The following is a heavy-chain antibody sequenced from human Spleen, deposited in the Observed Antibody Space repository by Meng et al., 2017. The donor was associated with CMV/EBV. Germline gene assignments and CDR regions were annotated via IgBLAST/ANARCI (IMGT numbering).Heavy chain of an antibody. J-gene: IGHJ4*02. V-gene: IGHV3-23*01. CDR1: GFTFSSYA. CDR3: ARGDSSSWYPHFDY. D-gene: IGHD6-13*01. CDR2: ISGSGGST. Sequence: GESLKISCAASGFTFSSYAMTWVRQAPGKGLEWVSTISGSGGSTSYADSVKGRFTIPRDNSKNTLFLQMNSLRAEDTAVYYCARGDSSSWYPHFDYWGQGTLVTVSS.